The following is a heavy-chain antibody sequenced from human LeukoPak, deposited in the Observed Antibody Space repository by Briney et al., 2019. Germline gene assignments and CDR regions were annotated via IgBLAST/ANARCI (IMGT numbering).Heavy chain of an antibody. D-gene: IGHD5-18*01. Sequence: SETLSLTCTHPVDSISSYYWSWIRQPPGKGLEWIGYIYYSGSTNYNPSLQSRVTISVDTSKNQFSLKLSSVTAADTAVYYCAASLDTAMDYWGQGTLVTVSS. V-gene: IGHV4-59*01. CDR2: IYYSGST. J-gene: IGHJ4*02. CDR1: VDSISSYY. CDR3: AASLDTAMDY.